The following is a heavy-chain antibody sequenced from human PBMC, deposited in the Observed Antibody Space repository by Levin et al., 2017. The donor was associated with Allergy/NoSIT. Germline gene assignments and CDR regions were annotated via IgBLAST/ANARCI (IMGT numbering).Heavy chain of an antibody. D-gene: IGHD3-16*01. V-gene: IGHV3-11*01. CDR2: ISYSGTTI. Sequence: GESLKISCAASGFIFSDYSMNWVRQAPGKGLEWVSQISYSGTTIYNSDSVKGRFIISRDNAQRSVYLQMTGLRADDTAVYYCARSPRGSIRLRIISPPLDYWGQGTLVAVSS. J-gene: IGHJ4*02. CDR3: ARSPRGSIRLRIISPPLDY. CDR1: GFIFSDYS.